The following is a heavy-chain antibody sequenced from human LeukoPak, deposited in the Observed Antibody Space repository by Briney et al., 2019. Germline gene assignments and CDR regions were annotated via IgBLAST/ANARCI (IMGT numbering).Heavy chain of an antibody. CDR3: ARGNYDFWSGYYPANWFDP. D-gene: IGHD3-3*01. V-gene: IGHV4-59*01. CDR1: GGSISSYY. J-gene: IGHJ5*02. Sequence: SETLSLTCTVSGGSISSYYWSWIRQPPGKGLEWIGYIYYSGSTNYNPSLKSRVTISVDTSKDQFSLKLSSVTAADTAVYYCARGNYDFWSGYYPANWFDPWGQGTLVTVSS. CDR2: IYYSGST.